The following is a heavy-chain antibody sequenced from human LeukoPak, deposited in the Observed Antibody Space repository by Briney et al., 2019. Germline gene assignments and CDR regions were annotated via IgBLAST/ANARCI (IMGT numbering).Heavy chain of an antibody. CDR2: ISGSGGST. J-gene: IGHJ6*02. CDR3: ARDKHGSGANGMDV. V-gene: IGHV3-23*01. CDR1: GFTFSNYA. D-gene: IGHD3-10*01. Sequence: GGSLRLSCAASGFTFSNYAMSWVRQAPGEGLEWVSGISGSGGSTYYADSVKGRFTISRDNAKNSLYLQMNSLRAEDTAVYYCARDKHGSGANGMDVWGQGTTVTVSS.